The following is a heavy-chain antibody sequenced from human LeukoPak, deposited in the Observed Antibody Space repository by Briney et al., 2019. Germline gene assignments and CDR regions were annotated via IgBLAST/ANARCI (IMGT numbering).Heavy chain of an antibody. CDR1: GYRFISYY. J-gene: IGHJ4*02. V-gene: IGHV5-51*01. Sequence: GESLKISCKGSGYRFISYYIAWVRQMPGKGLEWMGIIYPGDSDTTYSPSFQGQVTMSADKSFSTAYLHWNSLTASDTAMYYCAWLNNGANSDYFDYWGQGTLVTVSS. CDR2: IYPGDSDT. D-gene: IGHD4-23*01. CDR3: AWLNNGANSDYFDY.